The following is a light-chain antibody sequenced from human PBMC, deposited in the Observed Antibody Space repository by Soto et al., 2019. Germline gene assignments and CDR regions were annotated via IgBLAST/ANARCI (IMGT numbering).Light chain of an antibody. J-gene: IGLJ2*01. CDR1: SSDIGAYNY. CDR2: GVT. CDR3: SSYTTSSTLE. Sequence: QSALTQPASVSGSPGQSITISCTGTSSDIGAYNYVSWYQQHPGKTPKLMIYGVTNRPSGVSNRFSGSNSGSTASLTISGLQAEDEADYYCSSYTTSSTLEFGGGTKLTVL. V-gene: IGLV2-14*01.